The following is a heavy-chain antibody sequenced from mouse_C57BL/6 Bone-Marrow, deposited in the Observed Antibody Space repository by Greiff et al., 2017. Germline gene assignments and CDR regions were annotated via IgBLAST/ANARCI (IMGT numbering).Heavy chain of an antibody. Sequence: EVQLVESGGGLVKPGGSLKLSCAASGFTFSSYAMSWVRQTPEKRLEWVATISDGGSYTYYPDNVKGRFTISRDNAKNNLYLQMSNLKSEDTAMYYCARSTTVGYAMDYWGQGTSVTVSS. D-gene: IGHD1-1*01. CDR2: ISDGGSYT. CDR1: GFTFSSYA. J-gene: IGHJ4*01. V-gene: IGHV5-4*01. CDR3: ARSTTVGYAMDY.